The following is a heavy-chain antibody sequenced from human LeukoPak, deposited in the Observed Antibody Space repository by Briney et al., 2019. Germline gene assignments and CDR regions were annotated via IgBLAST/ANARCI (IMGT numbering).Heavy chain of an antibody. D-gene: IGHD2-21*01. CDR1: GGTFSSYA. J-gene: IGHJ4*02. V-gene: IGHV1-2*02. CDR2: IIPNSGGT. CDR3: ARDQRLWWSRGVYYFDY. Sequence: ASVKVSCKASGGTFSSYAISWVRQAPGQGLEWMGGIIPNSGGTNYAQKFQGRVTMTRDTSISTAYMELRRLRDDDTAVYYCARDQRLWWSRGVYYFDYWGQGTLVTVSS.